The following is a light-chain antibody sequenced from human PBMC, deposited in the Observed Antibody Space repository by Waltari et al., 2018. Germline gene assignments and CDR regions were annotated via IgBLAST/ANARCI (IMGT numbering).Light chain of an antibody. J-gene: IGKJ1*01. V-gene: IGKV1-5*03. CDR1: QTINTW. CDR3: QQAWT. CDR2: RTS. Sequence: DIQMTQSPSTLSASVGDRVTITCRASQTINTWLAWYQQKPGKAPNLLIYRTSTLESGVPSRFSGSGSGTEFTLTISSPQPDDFATYYCQQAWTFGQGTKVEIK.